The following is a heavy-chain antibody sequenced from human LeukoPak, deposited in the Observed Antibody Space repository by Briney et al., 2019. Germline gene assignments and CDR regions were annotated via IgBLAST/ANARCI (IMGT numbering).Heavy chain of an antibody. CDR3: ARLDGTHNF. Sequence: GRSLRLSCAASGFTFSSYAMHWVRQAPGKGLVWVSRINSDGSSTSHADSVKGRFTISRDNAKNTLYLQMNSLRAEDTAVYYCARLDGTHNFWGQGTLVTVSS. CDR1: GFTFSSYA. D-gene: IGHD6-19*01. J-gene: IGHJ4*02. CDR2: INSDGSST. V-gene: IGHV3-74*01.